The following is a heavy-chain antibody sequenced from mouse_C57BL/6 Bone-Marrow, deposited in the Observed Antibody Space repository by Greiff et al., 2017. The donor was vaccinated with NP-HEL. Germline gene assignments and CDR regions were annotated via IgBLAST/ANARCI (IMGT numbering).Heavy chain of an antibody. D-gene: IGHD2-3*01. CDR2: FYPGSGSM. CDR3: ARHGEEGGLLRLVLFAY. J-gene: IGHJ3*01. V-gene: IGHV1-62-2*01. Sequence: VQLQQSGAELVKPGASVKLSCKASGYTFTEYTIPWVKQRPGQGLEWIGWFYPGSGSMKYNEKFKDKATLTADKSSSTVYMELSRLTSEDSAVYFCARHGEEGGLLRLVLFAYWGQGTLVTVSA. CDR1: GYTFTEYT.